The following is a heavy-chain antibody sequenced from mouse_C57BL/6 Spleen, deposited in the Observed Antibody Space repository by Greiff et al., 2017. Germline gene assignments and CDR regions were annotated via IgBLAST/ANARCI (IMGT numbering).Heavy chain of an antibody. CDR1: GYTFTDYY. J-gene: IGHJ2*01. Sequence: EVQLQQSGPVLVKPGASVKMSCKASGYTFTDYYMNWVKQSHGKSLEWIGVINPYNGGTSYNQKFKGKATLTVDKSSRTAYMELNSLTSEDSAVYYCAAGGGNYLFDYWGQGTTLTVSS. V-gene: IGHV1-19*01. CDR2: INPYNGGT. CDR3: AAGGGNYLFDY. D-gene: IGHD2-1*01.